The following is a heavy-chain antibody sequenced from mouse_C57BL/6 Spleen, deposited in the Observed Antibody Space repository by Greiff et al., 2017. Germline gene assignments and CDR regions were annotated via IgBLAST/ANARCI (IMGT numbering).Heavy chain of an antibody. CDR3: ARPAAQATDYCDD. CDR1: GYTFTSYW. Sequence: VQLQQPGAELVMPGASVKLSCKASGYTFTSYWMHWVKQRPGQGLEWIGEIDPSDSYPNYNQKFKGKSTLTVDKSSSTAYMQLSSLTSEDSAVYYCARPAAQATDYCDDWGQGTTLTVSS. V-gene: IGHV1-69*01. D-gene: IGHD3-2*02. CDR2: IDPSDSYP. J-gene: IGHJ2*01.